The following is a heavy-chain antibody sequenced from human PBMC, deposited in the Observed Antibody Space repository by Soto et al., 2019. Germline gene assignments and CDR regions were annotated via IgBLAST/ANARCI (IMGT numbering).Heavy chain of an antibody. CDR2: IYYSGSTGST. V-gene: IGHV4-61*01. Sequence: PSETLSLTCTVSGGSVSSGNYYCSWIRQPPGKGLEWIGYIYYSGSTGSTNYNPSLKSRVTISVDTSKNQFSLMLNSMTAADTAVYYCGRISSHGDYAYWGQGTLVTVSS. CDR3: GRISSHGDYAY. J-gene: IGHJ4*02. D-gene: IGHD4-17*01. CDR1: GGSVSSGNYY.